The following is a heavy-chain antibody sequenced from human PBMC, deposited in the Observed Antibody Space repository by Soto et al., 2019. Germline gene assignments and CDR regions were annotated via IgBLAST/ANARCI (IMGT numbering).Heavy chain of an antibody. CDR1: GFSLSTIGVG. D-gene: IGHD2-8*01. Sequence: GSGPTLVNSTQPPPLACSFSGFSLSTIGVGVSWIRQPPGNALEWLALMYWHDGKRYSPSLKSRITXXTHXSKNRVVRTMTNMDPVDKAKYYCAHRRDIVLMLEALTYDAFEIGRQGTMVTVSS. V-gene: IGHV2-5*01. CDR2: MYWHDGK. J-gene: IGHJ3*02. CDR3: AHRRDIVLMLEALTYDAFEI.